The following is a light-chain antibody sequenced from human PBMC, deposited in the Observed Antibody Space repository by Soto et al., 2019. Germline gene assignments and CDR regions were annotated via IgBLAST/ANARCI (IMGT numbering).Light chain of an antibody. CDR2: GAS. J-gene: IGKJ3*01. CDR3: QQYGRSPLFT. V-gene: IGKV3-20*01. CDR1: QSVSSSY. Sequence: EIVLTQSPGTLSLSPGERATLSCRASQSVSSSYLAWYQQKPGQAHRLLIYGASSRATGIPDRFSGSGSGTHFTLTISSLAPEDFAVYYCQQYGRSPLFTFGPGTKVDIK.